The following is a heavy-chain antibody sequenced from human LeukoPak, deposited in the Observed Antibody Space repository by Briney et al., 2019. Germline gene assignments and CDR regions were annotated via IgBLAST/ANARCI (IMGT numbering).Heavy chain of an antibody. CDR1: GFTFSTYW. CDR3: ARVSSLWSFDY. CDR2: IKPDGSST. V-gene: IGHV3-74*01. Sequence: GGSLRLSCAASGFTFSTYWMHWLRQTPGKGLVWVSRIKPDGSSTAYADSVKGRFTISRDNARNTLYLQLNSLGAEDTAIYYCARVSSLWSFDYWGQGTLVTVSS. D-gene: IGHD3-10*01. J-gene: IGHJ4*02.